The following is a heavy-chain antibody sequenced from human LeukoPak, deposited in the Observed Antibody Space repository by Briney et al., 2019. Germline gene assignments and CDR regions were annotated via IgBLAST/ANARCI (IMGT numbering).Heavy chain of an antibody. CDR3: ARHGNPYCGGDCYRGEFDY. V-gene: IGHV4-59*08. D-gene: IGHD2-21*02. J-gene: IGHJ4*02. Sequence: SETLSLTCTVSGGSISSYYWSWIRQPPGKGLGWIGYIYYSGSTNYNPSLKSRVTISVDTSKNQFSLKLSSVTAADTAVYYCARHGNPYCGGDCYRGEFDYWGQGTLVTVSS. CDR1: GGSISSYY. CDR2: IYYSGST.